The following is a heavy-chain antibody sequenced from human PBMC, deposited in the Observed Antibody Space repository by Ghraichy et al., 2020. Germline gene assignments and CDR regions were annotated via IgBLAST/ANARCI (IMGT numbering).Heavy chain of an antibody. CDR1: GYTFTSYA. CDR2: INAGNGNT. V-gene: IGHV1-3*01. Sequence: ASVKVSCKASGYTFTSYAIHWVRQAPGQRLEWMGWINAGNGNTKYSQKFQGRVTITRDTSASIAYMELSSLRSEDTAVYYCAKGETSGWWLDPWGQGTLVTVS. CDR3: AKGETSGWWLDP. D-gene: IGHD6-25*01. J-gene: IGHJ5*02.